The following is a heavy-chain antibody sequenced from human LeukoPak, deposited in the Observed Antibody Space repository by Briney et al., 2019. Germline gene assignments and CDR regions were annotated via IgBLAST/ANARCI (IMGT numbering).Heavy chain of an antibody. V-gene: IGHV1-18*01. CDR2: ISVYNGNT. J-gene: IGHJ5*02. Sequence: ASVKVSCKASGYTFTHYGITWVRQAPGQGLEWMGWISVYNGNTDYAQRFQGRVTLTTDISTSTAHMELRNLRSDDTAVYYCARGCGFGKTSESHFWYNWFDPWAREPWSPSPQ. CDR3: ARGCGFGKTSESHFWYNWFDP. D-gene: IGHD3-10*01. CDR1: GYTFTHYG.